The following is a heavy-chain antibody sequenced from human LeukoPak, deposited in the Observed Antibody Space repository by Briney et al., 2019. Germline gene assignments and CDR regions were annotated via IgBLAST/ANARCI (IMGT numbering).Heavy chain of an antibody. V-gene: IGHV4-30-4*02. D-gene: IGHD3-3*01. CDR2: IYHSGTT. J-gene: IGHJ3*02. CDR3: ARGLRGFGAYAFDI. Sequence: SETLSLTCTVSGDSINSGENYWSWIRQPPGKGLEWIGHIYHSGTTYYNPSVKSRMTISVDTSKNQFSLKLSSVTAADTAVYYCARGLRGFGAYAFDIWGQGTMVTVSS. CDR1: GDSINSGENY.